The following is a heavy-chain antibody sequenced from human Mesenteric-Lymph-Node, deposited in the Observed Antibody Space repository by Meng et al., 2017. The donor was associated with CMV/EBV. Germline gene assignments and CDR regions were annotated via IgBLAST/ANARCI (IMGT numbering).Heavy chain of an antibody. CDR2: IIPIFGTA. D-gene: IGHD5-12*01. J-gene: IGHJ4*02. CDR3: ARESSGYDSFGY. CDR1: GGTFSSYA. V-gene: IGHV1-69*05. Sequence: SVKVSCKASGGTFSSYAISWVRQAPGQGLEWMGGIIPIFGTANYAQKFQGRVTITTDESTSTAYMELSSLRSEDTAVYYCARESSGYDSFGYWGQGTLVTVSS.